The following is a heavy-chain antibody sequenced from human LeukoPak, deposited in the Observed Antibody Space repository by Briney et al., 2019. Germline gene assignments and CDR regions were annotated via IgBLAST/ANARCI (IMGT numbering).Heavy chain of an antibody. CDR3: AKSESYLVVVAATLDY. D-gene: IGHD2-15*01. Sequence: GGSLRLSCAASGFTFSNYAITWVRQAPGKGLEWVSSISGSGTTYYADSVKGRFTISRDNSKNTLYLQMNSLRAEDTALYYCAKSESYLVVVAATLDYWGQGTLVTVSS. V-gene: IGHV3-23*01. CDR2: ISGSGTT. CDR1: GFTFSNYA. J-gene: IGHJ4*02.